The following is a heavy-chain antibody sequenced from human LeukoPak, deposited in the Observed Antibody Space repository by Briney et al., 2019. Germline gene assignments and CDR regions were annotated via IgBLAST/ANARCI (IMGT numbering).Heavy chain of an antibody. V-gene: IGHV3-30-3*01. J-gene: IGHJ4*02. CDR1: GFTFSTYA. CDR2: ISYDGSNK. Sequence: GGSLRLSCAASGFTFSTYATHWVRQAPGKGLEWMAIISYDGSNKYYADSVKGRFTISRDNSKNTLYLQMNSLRAEDTAVYYCARGGRGPLDYWGQGTLVTVSS. D-gene: IGHD3/OR15-3a*01. CDR3: ARGGRGPLDY.